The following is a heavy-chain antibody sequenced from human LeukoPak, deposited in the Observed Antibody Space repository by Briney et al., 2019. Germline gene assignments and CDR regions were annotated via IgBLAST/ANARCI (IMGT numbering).Heavy chain of an antibody. D-gene: IGHD2-21*02. CDR3: AKLVTLSTVAARGRTWFDA. V-gene: IGHV4-38-2*02. J-gene: IGHJ5*02. Sequence: PSETLSLTCTVSGYSISSGYYWGWIRQPPGKGLEWIGSMHHSGSTFISPSLNSRGTTSMQTSKNHFSLKLGSVTAAKPAVYFCAKLVTLSTVAARGRTWFDAWGQGTLVTVSS. CDR2: MHHSGST. CDR1: GYSISSGYY.